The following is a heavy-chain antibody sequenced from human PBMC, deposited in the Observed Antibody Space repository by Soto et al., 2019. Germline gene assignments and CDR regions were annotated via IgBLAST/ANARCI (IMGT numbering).Heavy chain of an antibody. CDR1: GGTFSSYA. D-gene: IGHD3-9*01. J-gene: IGHJ5*02. V-gene: IGHV1-69*06. CDR2: IIPIFGTA. Sequence: QVQLVQSGAEVKKPGSSVKVSCKASGGTFSSYAISWVRQAPGQGLEWMGGIIPIFGTANYAQKFQGRVTITGDKSTGTAYMELSSLRSEDTAVYYCARGRRGTYYDIVTPIWFDPWGQGTLVTVSS. CDR3: ARGRRGTYYDIVTPIWFDP.